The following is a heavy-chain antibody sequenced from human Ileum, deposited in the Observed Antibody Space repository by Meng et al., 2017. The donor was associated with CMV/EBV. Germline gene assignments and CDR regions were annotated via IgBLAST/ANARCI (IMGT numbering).Heavy chain of an antibody. CDR2: IFGNGLNS. CDR3: AKGGPLRNYYASFDY. J-gene: IGHJ4*02. V-gene: IGHV3-23*01. Sequence: SGFTSVDYAMSWVRQSPGKGLEWVSGIFGNGLNSYYADSVKGRFAISRDNSKNTVYLQLDRLRAEDTAIYYCAKGGPLRNYYASFDYWGPGTLVTVSS. D-gene: IGHD1-26*01. CDR1: GFTSVDYA.